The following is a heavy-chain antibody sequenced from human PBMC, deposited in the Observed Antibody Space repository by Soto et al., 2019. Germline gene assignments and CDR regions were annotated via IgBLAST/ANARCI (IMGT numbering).Heavy chain of an antibody. D-gene: IGHD3-9*01. Sequence: QVQLQESGPGLVKPSETLSLTCTVSGGSISRYYWSWIRQPPGKGLEWMGYVYYSGSTNYNPSLQSRVNISVDTSKNQFYLKRSSVTAADTAVYYCAREGERDIVTGYLDAFDIWGQGTMVTVSS. CDR1: GGSISRYY. J-gene: IGHJ3*02. CDR3: AREGERDIVTGYLDAFDI. CDR2: VYYSGST. V-gene: IGHV4-59*01.